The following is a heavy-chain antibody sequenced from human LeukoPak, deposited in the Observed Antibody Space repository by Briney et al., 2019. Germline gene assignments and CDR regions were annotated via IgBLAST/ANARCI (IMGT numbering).Heavy chain of an antibody. V-gene: IGHV4-30-2*01. CDR2: IYHSGST. D-gene: IGHD2-15*01. Sequence: NPSQTLSLTCTVSGGSISSGGYYWSWIRQPPGKGLEWIGYIYHSGSTYYNPSLKSRITISVNKSKNQFSLKLSSVTAADTAVYYCARNLVILGGGSYWYFDLWGRGTLVTVSS. CDR1: GGSISSGGYY. CDR3: ARNLVILGGGSYWYFDL. J-gene: IGHJ2*01.